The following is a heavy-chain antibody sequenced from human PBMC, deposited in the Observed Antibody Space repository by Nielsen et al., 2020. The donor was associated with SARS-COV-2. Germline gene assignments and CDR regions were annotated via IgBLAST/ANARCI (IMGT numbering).Heavy chain of an antibody. Sequence: GGSLRLSCAASGFTFDDYAMHWVRQAPGKGLEWVSGISWNSGSIGYADSVKGRFTISRDNAKNSLYLQMNSLRAEDTALYYCAKDLRIWEGVDYWGQGTLVTVSS. CDR2: ISWNSGSI. CDR1: GFTFDDYA. CDR3: AKDLRIWEGVDY. D-gene: IGHD3-10*01. V-gene: IGHV3-9*01. J-gene: IGHJ4*02.